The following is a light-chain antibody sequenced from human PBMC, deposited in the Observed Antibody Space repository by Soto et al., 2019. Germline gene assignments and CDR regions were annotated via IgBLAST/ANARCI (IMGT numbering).Light chain of an antibody. CDR3: QQSYSTPPWT. J-gene: IGKJ1*01. Sequence: DIQMTQSPSSLSASVGDRATITCQASQDIRNYLNWYQQKPGKAPKLLIYAASSLQSGVPSRFSGSGSGTDFTLTISSLQPEDFATYYCQQSYSTPPWTFGQGTKVEIK. CDR1: QDIRNY. CDR2: AAS. V-gene: IGKV1-39*01.